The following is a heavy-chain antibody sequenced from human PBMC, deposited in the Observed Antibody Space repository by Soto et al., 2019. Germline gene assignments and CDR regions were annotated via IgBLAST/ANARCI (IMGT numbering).Heavy chain of an antibody. D-gene: IGHD3-22*01. CDR1: GFTLSDRY. V-gene: IGHV3-72*01. CDR2: SRDKAQGYST. Sequence: GSLTLSCAGSGFTLSDRYFDWFRQAPAKGLEGVGGSRDKAQGYSTSYASTGRGRFTTAINETNNSVYLQMKSVKAEAAADYSCVPATYFSDRTGYTRWFDYWGQGTLVIVSS. CDR3: VPATYFSDRTGYTRWFDY. J-gene: IGHJ4*02.